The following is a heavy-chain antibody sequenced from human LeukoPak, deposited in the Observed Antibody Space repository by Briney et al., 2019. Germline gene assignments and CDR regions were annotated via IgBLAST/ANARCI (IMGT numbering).Heavy chain of an antibody. CDR2: INWNGGRT. CDR1: GFIFEDYG. D-gene: IGHD4-23*01. CDR3: AREDGGLPS. Sequence: PGGSLRLSCAASGFIFEDYGMSWVRQAPGKGLEWVSGINWNGGRTSHVDSVKGRFTISRDNAKNSLFLQMNSLRPGDTAFYYCAREDGGLPSWGQGTLVTVSS. J-gene: IGHJ5*02. V-gene: IGHV3-20*04.